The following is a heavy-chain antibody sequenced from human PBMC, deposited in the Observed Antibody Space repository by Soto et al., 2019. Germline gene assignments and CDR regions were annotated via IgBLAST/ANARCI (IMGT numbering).Heavy chain of an antibody. CDR1: GGTLSRSA. J-gene: IGHJ4*02. CDR2: IIPIFGPA. Sequence: QVQLVQSGAEVKKPGSSVKVSCKASGGTLSRSAISWVRQAPGQGLEWMGGIIPIFGPAIYAQKFRGRVSIIADESTRTAYMEMSSLRSDDTAVYDCVTGSSWTKVESWGQGTLVTVSS. V-gene: IGHV1-69*01. D-gene: IGHD6-13*01. CDR3: VTGSSWTKVES.